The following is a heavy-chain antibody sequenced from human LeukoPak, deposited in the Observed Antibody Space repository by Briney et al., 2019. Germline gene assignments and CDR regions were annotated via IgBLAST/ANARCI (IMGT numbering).Heavy chain of an antibody. D-gene: IGHD6-13*01. Sequence: ASVKVSCKASGYTFTSYDINWVRQATGQGLEWMGWMDPNSGNTGYAQKFQGRVTMTRNTSISTAYMELSSLRSEDTAVYYCARGQRAIAAAVNYWGQGTLVTVSS. J-gene: IGHJ4*02. CDR2: MDPNSGNT. CDR3: ARGQRAIAAAVNY. CDR1: GYTFTSYD. V-gene: IGHV1-8*01.